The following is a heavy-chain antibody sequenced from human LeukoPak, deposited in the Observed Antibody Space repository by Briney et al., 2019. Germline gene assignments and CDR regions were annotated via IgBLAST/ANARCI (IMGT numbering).Heavy chain of an antibody. CDR3: TRTFLSGDGYKVGYFDY. CDR1: GLTVSSNY. D-gene: IGHD5-24*01. CDR2: IYSSDST. Sequence: GGSLRLSCAASGLTVSSNYMSWVRQAPGKGLEWVSLIYSSDSTYYADSVKGRFTISRDNSKNTLFLQMNSLTAEDTAMYYCTRTFLSGDGYKVGYFDYWGQGTLVTVSS. J-gene: IGHJ4*02. V-gene: IGHV3-53*01.